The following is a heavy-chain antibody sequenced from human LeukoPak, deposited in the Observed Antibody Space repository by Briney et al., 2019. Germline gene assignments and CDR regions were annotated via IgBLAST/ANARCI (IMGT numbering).Heavy chain of an antibody. CDR3: ARSRGVAGFDY. CDR1: GVSISSSNSY. CDR2: IYYSGNT. D-gene: IGHD6-19*01. Sequence: SETLSLTCTVSGVSISSSNSYWGWIRQPPGKGLEWIGSIYYSGNTYYNASLKRQVSISIDTSKNQFSLRLTSVTAADTAVYYCARSRGVAGFDYWGQGTLVTVSS. V-gene: IGHV4-39*01. J-gene: IGHJ4*02.